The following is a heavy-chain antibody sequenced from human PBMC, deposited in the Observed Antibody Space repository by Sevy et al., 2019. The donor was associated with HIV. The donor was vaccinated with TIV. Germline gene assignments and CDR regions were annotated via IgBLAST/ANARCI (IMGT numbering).Heavy chain of an antibody. V-gene: IGHV3-7*01. CDR2: INQDGSVK. CDR1: GFTLNSYW. CDR3: VRAIAAAGSF. Sequence: GGSLRLSCAASGFTLNSYWMSWVRQAPGKGLEWVANINQDGSVKYYVDSVKGRFTISRDNARNCLYLRMNSLRAEDTALYYCVRAIAAAGSFWGQGTLVTVSS. D-gene: IGHD6-13*01. J-gene: IGHJ4*02.